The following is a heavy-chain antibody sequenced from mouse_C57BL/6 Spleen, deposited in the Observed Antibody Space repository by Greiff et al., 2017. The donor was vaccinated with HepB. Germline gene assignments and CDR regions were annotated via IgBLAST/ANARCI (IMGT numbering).Heavy chain of an antibody. Sequence: VQLQQSGAELVKPGASVKISCKASGYAFSSYWMNWVKQRPGKGLEWIGQIYPGDGDTNYNGKFKGKATLTADKSSSTAYMQLSSLTSEDSAVYFSASLYYGSSYGYFDVWGTGTTVTVSS. V-gene: IGHV1-80*01. CDR3: ASLYYGSSYGYFDV. J-gene: IGHJ1*03. CDR1: GYAFSSYW. CDR2: IYPGDGDT. D-gene: IGHD1-1*01.